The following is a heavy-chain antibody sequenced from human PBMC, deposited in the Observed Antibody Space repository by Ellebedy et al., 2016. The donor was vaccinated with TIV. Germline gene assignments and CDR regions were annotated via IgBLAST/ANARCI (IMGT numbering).Heavy chain of an antibody. CDR1: GFTFSNYA. Sequence: GESLKISXAASGFTFSNYAMNWVRQAPGKGLEWVSIITGSGGDTWYVDSVKGRFTSSRDNSKNTVYLHMDSLRAEDTAVYYCAKARGSSVIDYNYFGMDVWGQGTTVTVSS. J-gene: IGHJ6*02. V-gene: IGHV3-23*01. CDR3: AKARGSSVIDYNYFGMDV. D-gene: IGHD2-21*01. CDR2: ITGSGGDT.